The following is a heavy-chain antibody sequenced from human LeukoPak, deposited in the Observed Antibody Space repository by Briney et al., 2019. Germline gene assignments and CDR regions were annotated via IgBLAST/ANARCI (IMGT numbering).Heavy chain of an antibody. J-gene: IGHJ4*02. Sequence: PGGSLRLSCAASGFSFSDYYMSWIRQAPGKGLEWVAYIRTTSSYTNYADSVKGRFTISRDNAKNSLYLQMNSLRAEDTAVYYCARGLYGSESSYFDYWGQGTLVTVSS. D-gene: IGHD3-10*01. CDR3: ARGLYGSESSYFDY. CDR1: GFSFSDYY. V-gene: IGHV3-11*05. CDR2: IRTTSSYT.